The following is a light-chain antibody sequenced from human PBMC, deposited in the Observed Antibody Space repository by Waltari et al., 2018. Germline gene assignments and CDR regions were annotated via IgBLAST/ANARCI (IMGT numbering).Light chain of an antibody. J-gene: IGKJ1*01. CDR1: QSVSRA. CDR2: GAS. V-gene: IGKV3-20*01. CDR3: QHYLRLPVT. Sequence: CRASQSVSRALAWYQQKPGKAPRLIIYGASTRATGIPDRFSGSGSGTDFSLTISRLEPDDFAVYYCQHYLRLPVTFGQGTTVEI.